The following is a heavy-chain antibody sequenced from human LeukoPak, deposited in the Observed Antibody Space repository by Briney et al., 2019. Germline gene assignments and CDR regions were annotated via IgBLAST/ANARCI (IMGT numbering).Heavy chain of an antibody. CDR3: AAWYSSGWYPVGYFQH. J-gene: IGHJ1*01. Sequence: SVKVSCKASGGTFSSYAISWVRQAPGQGLEWMGRIIPILGIANYAQKFQGRVTITADKSTSTAYMELSSLRSEDTAVYYCAAWYSSGWYPVGYFQHWGQGTLVTVSS. CDR2: IIPILGIA. V-gene: IGHV1-69*04. CDR1: GGTFSSYA. D-gene: IGHD6-19*01.